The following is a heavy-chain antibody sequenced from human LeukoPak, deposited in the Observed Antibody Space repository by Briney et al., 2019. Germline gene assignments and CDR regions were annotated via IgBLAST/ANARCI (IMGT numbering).Heavy chain of an antibody. J-gene: IGHJ6*03. D-gene: IGHD6-13*01. Sequence: PSETLSLTCTVSGDSINGHYWSWIRQPPGKGLEWIGYIYYSGSTHYNPSLKSRASLSVDTSKNQFSLNLSSVTAADTAVYYCARLSSSTSSSFYYYIGVWGKETTVTVSS. V-gene: IGHV4-59*08. CDR1: GDSINGHY. CDR2: IYYSGST. CDR3: ARLSSSTSSSFYYYIGV.